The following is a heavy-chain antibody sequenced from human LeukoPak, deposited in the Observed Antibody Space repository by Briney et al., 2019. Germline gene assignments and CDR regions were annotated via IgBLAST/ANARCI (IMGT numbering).Heavy chain of an antibody. V-gene: IGHV3-73*01. CDR1: GFTFSSHG. J-gene: IGHJ4*02. CDR2: IRSKANSYAT. CDR3: TALGRAAAGTDY. D-gene: IGHD6-13*01. Sequence: GGSLRLSCAGSGFTFSSHGMDWVRQASGKGLEWVGRIRSKANSYATAYAASVEGRFTISRDDSKNTAYLQMNSLKTEDTAVYYCTALGRAAAGTDYWGQGTLVTVSS.